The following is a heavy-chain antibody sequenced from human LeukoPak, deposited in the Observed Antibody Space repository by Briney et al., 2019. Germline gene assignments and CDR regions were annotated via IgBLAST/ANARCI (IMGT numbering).Heavy chain of an antibody. J-gene: IGHJ4*02. Sequence: GASVKVSCKASGGTFSSYAISWVRQAPGQGLEWMGWISAYNGNTNYAQKLQGRVTMTTDTSTSTAYMELRSLRSDDTAVYYCARLKARYLFDYWGQGTLVTVSS. V-gene: IGHV1-18*01. CDR1: GGTFSSYA. CDR2: ISAYNGNT. D-gene: IGHD1-1*01. CDR3: ARLKARYLFDY.